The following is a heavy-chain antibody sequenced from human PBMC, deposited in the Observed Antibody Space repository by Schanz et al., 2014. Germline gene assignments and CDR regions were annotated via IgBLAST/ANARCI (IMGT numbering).Heavy chain of an antibody. J-gene: IGHJ4*02. V-gene: IGHV3-7*01. CDR1: GFTFSRYW. CDR3: ARAAYGGYTSTPLRY. Sequence: EVQLVESGGGLVKPGGSLRLCCVASGFTFSRYWMTWVRQAPGKGLEWVANIKQDGSEKYYVDSVKGRFTISRDNSKNTLYLQMNSLRAEDTAVYYCARAAYGGYTSTPLRYWGQGTLVTVSS. CDR2: IKQDGSEK. D-gene: IGHD5-12*01.